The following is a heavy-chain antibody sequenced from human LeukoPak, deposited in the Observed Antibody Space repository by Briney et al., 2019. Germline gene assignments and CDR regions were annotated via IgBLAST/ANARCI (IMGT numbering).Heavy chain of an antibody. J-gene: IGHJ4*02. V-gene: IGHV7-4-1*02. D-gene: IGHD4-17*01. Sequence: ASVKVSCKASGHTFSSYAMNWVRQAPGQGLEWMGWINTNTGNPTYAQGFTGRFVFSLDTSVSTAYLQISSLQAADTAVYYCARSNNDGDYLGVGFDYWGQGTLVTVSS. CDR2: INTNTGNP. CDR1: GHTFSSYA. CDR3: ARSNNDGDYLGVGFDY.